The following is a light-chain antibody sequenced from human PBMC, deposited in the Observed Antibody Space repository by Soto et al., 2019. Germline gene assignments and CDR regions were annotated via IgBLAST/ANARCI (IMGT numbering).Light chain of an antibody. Sequence: EIVLTQSPGTLSLSPGERATLSCRASQSVRSSYLTWYQQKTGQAPRLLIYGASRRATGIPDRFSGSGSGTDFTLTISRLEPEDFAVYYCQQYGTSPLTFGGGTKVEIK. CDR3: QQYGTSPLT. CDR1: QSVRSSY. J-gene: IGKJ4*01. CDR2: GAS. V-gene: IGKV3-20*01.